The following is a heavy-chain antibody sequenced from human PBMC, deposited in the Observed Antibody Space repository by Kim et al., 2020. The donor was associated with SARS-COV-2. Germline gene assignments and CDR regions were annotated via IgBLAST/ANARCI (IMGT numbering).Heavy chain of an antibody. CDR1: GGTFRIYA. D-gene: IGHD5-18*01. CDR2: IIPIFSTT. V-gene: IGHV1-69*13. CDR3: ARGNAGMAQTNYYYCAMDV. J-gene: IGHJ6*02. Sequence: SVKVSCKASGGTFRIYAFSWVRQAPGQGLQWMGGIIPIFSTTNYAQRFQGRVTISADESTRTAYMELSSLRSEDTAIYYCARGNAGMAQTNYYYCAMDVWGQGTTVTVSS.